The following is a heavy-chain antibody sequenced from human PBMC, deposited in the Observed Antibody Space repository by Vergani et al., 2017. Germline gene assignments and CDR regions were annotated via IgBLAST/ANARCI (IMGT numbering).Heavy chain of an antibody. Sequence: QVQLVQSGAEVKKPGASVKVSCKASGYTFSDHHLHWVRQAPGQGLEWVGWININSGATKVAQKFQGRITMGTDTSISTGYMELSSLRSDDTAVYYCARGYYGSGSYFWFDPWGQGTLVTVSS. D-gene: IGHD3-10*01. J-gene: IGHJ5*02. V-gene: IGHV1-2*02. CDR1: GYTFSDHH. CDR3: ARGYYGSGSYFWFDP. CDR2: ININSGAT.